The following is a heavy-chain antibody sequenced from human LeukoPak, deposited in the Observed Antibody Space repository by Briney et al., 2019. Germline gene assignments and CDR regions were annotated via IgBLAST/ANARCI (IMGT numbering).Heavy chain of an antibody. Sequence: SGGSLRLSFAASGFTVSCNYMSWVRQAPGKGLEWVSVIYSGGSTYYADSVKGRFTISRHNSKNTLYLQMNSLRAEDTAVYYCARRGDCLDYWGQGTLVTVSS. CDR2: IYSGGST. D-gene: IGHD2-21*01. CDR3: ARRGDCLDY. J-gene: IGHJ4*02. CDR1: GFTVSCNY. V-gene: IGHV3-53*04.